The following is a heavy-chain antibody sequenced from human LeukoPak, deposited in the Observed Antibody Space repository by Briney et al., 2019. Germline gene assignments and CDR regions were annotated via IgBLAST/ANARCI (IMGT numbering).Heavy chain of an antibody. CDR2: ISAYNGNT. V-gene: IGHV1-18*01. J-gene: IGHJ5*02. Sequence: ASVKVSCKASGYTFTSYGISWVRQAPGQGLEWMGWISAYNGNTNYAQKLQGRVTMTTDTSTSTAYVELRSLRSDDTAVYYCARVPYYDILTGYSGPWGQGTLVTVSS. CDR1: GYTFTSYG. CDR3: ARVPYYDILTGYSGP. D-gene: IGHD3-9*01.